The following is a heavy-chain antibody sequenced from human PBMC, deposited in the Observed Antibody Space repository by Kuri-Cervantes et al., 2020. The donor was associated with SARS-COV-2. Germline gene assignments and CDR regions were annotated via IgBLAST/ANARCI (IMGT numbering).Heavy chain of an antibody. CDR2: TDCDDDK. CDR1: RFSVSTSGGG. J-gene: IGHJ3*02. V-gene: IGHV2-5*05. D-gene: IGHD2-21*02. CDR3: AHRGGLRDAIDI. Sequence: SGPMLVKPAPTLTISCTYSRFSVSTSGGGVGWIRQPTGKAVGWLSLTDCDDDKRYGPSLKSRLTITKDTSKNQVVLTMTNMDPVDTAKYYCAHRGGLRDAIDIWGQGTMVTVSS.